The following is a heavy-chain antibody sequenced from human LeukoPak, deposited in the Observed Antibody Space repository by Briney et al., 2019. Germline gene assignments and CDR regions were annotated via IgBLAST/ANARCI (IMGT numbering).Heavy chain of an antibody. CDR3: ARGKNYDFWSGEPYYFDY. Sequence: SETLSLTCTVSGGSISSYYWSWIRQPPGKGLEWIGYIYYSGSTNYNPSLKSRVTISVDTSKNQFSLKLSSVTAADTAVYYCARGKNYDFWSGEPYYFDYWGRGTLVTVSS. D-gene: IGHD3-3*01. CDR2: IYYSGST. V-gene: IGHV4-59*01. CDR1: GGSISSYY. J-gene: IGHJ4*02.